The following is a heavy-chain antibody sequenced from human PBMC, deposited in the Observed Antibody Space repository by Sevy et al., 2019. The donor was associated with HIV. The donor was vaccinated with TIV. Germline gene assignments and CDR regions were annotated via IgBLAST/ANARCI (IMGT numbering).Heavy chain of an antibody. V-gene: IGHV3-48*03. CDR3: ARGPHHYCDSSAFFDY. CDR2: IISSGSSK. Sequence: GGSLRLSCTASGFTFSSYEMNWVRQAPGKGLEWVSNIISSGSSKYYADSVKGRFTISRDNAKNSLFLQMNSLRAEDTAVYYCARGPHHYCDSSAFFDYWGQGTLVTVSS. CDR1: GFTFSSYE. J-gene: IGHJ4*02. D-gene: IGHD3-22*01.